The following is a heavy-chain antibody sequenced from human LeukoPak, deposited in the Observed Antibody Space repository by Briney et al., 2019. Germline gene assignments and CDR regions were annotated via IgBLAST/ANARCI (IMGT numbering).Heavy chain of an antibody. CDR3: AHRRSPSILRFLEWLLSRRAYYFDY. D-gene: IGHD3-3*01. J-gene: IGHJ4*02. V-gene: IGHV2-5*02. CDR2: IYWDDDK. CDR1: GFSLSTSGVG. Sequence: SGPTLVKPTQTLTLTCTFSGFSLSTSGVGVGWIRQPAGKALEWLALIYWDDDKRYSPSLKSRLTITKDTSKNQVVLTMTNMDPVDTATYYCAHRRSPSILRFLEWLLSRRAYYFDYWGQGTLVTVSS.